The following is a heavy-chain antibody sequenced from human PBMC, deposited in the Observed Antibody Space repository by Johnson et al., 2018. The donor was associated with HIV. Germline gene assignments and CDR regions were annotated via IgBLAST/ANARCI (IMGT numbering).Heavy chain of an antibody. Sequence: VQVLESGGGLVQPGGSLRLSCAASGFTFSSYAMTWVRQAPGKGLEWICAISGDDGDTFYADSVKGRFTISRDNSKNTVYLQMGSLRAEDMAVYYCARDDSSSNGRAFDIWGQGTMVTVSS. D-gene: IGHD6-6*01. J-gene: IGHJ3*02. CDR1: GFTFSSYA. V-gene: IGHV3-23*01. CDR3: ARDDSSSNGRAFDI. CDR2: ISGDDGDT.